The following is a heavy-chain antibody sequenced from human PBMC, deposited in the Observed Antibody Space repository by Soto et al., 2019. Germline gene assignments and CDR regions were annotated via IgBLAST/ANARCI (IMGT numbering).Heavy chain of an antibody. CDR1: GYTFTSYG. D-gene: IGHD2-15*01. CDR2: ISAYNGNT. V-gene: IGHV1-18*01. Sequence: ASVKVSCKASGYTFTSYGISWVRQAPGEGLERMGWISAYNGNTNYAQKLQGRATMTADTYTSTAYMELRSLRSDDTAVYYCERDLERYCSGDRCFACYWGQGPLVTVSS. CDR3: ERDLERYCSGDRCFACY. J-gene: IGHJ4*02.